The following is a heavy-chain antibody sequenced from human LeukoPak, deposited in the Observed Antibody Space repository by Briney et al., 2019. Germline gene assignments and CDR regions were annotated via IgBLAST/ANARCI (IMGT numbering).Heavy chain of an antibody. CDR1: GYTFSDYY. D-gene: IGHD2-2*02. Sequence: GASVKVSCKASGYTFSDYYMHWVRQAPGQGLEWMGWINPKNGGTNYAQKFQGRVTMTTDTSTSTAYMELRSLRSDDTAVYYCARSADCSSTSCYKLGYFQHWGQGTLVTVSS. V-gene: IGHV1-2*02. J-gene: IGHJ1*01. CDR3: ARSADCSSTSCYKLGYFQH. CDR2: INPKNGGT.